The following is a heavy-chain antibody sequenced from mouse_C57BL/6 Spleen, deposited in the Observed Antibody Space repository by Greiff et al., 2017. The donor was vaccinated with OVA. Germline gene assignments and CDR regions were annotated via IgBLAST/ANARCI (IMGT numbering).Heavy chain of an antibody. Sequence: QVQLQQSGAELVRPGTSVKVCCKASGYAFTNYLIEWVKQRPGQGLEWIGVINPGSGGTNYNEKFKGKATLTADKSSSTAYMQLSSLTSEDSAVYFCARERSFWGQGTLVTVSA. J-gene: IGHJ3*01. CDR1: GYAFTNYL. V-gene: IGHV1-54*01. CDR3: ARERSF. CDR2: INPGSGGT.